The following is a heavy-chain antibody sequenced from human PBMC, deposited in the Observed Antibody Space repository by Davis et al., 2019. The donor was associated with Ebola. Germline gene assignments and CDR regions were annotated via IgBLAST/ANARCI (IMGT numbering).Heavy chain of an antibody. Sequence: SGPTLVKPTQTLTVTCTFSGFSLNTSGVGVGWIRQPPGKALEWLALIYVNDHKVYSPSLKSRVTITSDSSKNRVVLTMTNVDPVDSATYFCARDYGGSSGFDYWGPGILVTVSS. J-gene: IGHJ4*02. CDR3: ARDYGGSSGFDY. V-gene: IGHV2-5*01. CDR1: GFSLNTSGVG. CDR2: IYVNDHK. D-gene: IGHD4-23*01.